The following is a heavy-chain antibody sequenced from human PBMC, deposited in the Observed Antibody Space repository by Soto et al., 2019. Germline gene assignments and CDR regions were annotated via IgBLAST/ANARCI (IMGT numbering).Heavy chain of an antibody. CDR3: ARDLITLKNRPPPAAFDI. J-gene: IGHJ3*02. Sequence: GASVKVSCKASGYTFTSYYMHWVRQAPGQGLEWMGIINPSGGSTSYAQKFQGRVTMTRDTSTSTVYMELSSLRAEDTAVYYCARDLITLKNRPPPAAFDIWGQGTMVTVSS. CDR1: GYTFTSYY. CDR2: INPSGGST. V-gene: IGHV1-46*01. D-gene: IGHD3-10*01.